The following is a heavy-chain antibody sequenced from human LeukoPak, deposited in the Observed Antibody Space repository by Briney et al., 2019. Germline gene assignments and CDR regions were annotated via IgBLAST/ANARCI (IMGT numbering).Heavy chain of an antibody. CDR1: GFTFSSYE. CDR3: ARPIIYYYYGMDV. J-gene: IGHJ6*04. CDR2: ISSSGSTI. Sequence: PGGSLRLSCAASGFTFSSYEMNWVGQAPGKGLEWVSYISSSGSTIYYADSVKGRFTISRDNAKNSLYLQMNSLRAEDTAVYYCARPIIYYYYGMDVWGKGTTVTVSS. V-gene: IGHV3-48*03.